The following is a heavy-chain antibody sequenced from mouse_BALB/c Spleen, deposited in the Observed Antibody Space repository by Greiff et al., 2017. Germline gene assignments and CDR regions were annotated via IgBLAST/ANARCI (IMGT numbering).Heavy chain of an antibody. CDR3: ARYGNYYAMDY. Sequence: LQESGPGLVAPSQSLSITCTVSGFSLTSYGVHWVRQPPGKGLEWLGVIWAGGSTNYNSALMSRLSISKDNSKSQVFLKMNSLQTDDTAMYYCARYGNYYAMDYWGQGTSVTVSS. V-gene: IGHV2-9*02. CDR1: GFSLTSYG. CDR2: IWAGGST. J-gene: IGHJ4*01. D-gene: IGHD2-10*02.